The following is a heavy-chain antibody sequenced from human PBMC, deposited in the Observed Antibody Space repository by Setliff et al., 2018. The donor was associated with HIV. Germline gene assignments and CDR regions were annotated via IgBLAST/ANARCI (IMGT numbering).Heavy chain of an antibody. CDR3: ARGKGVGGVVITGGLDV. J-gene: IGHJ6*04. CDR2: MSPNTGVS. V-gene: IGHV1-8*01. Sequence: ASVKVSCKASGHTFTNVDIHWLRRATGQGLEWMGWMSPNTGVSGYALKFQARVTMTRDTSISTAYMELGSLTSEDTAVYYCARGKGVGGVVITGGLDVWGKGTTVTVSS. CDR1: GHTFTNVD. D-gene: IGHD3-10*01.